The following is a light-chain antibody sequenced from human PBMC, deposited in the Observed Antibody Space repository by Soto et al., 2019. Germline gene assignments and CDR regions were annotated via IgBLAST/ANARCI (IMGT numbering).Light chain of an antibody. V-gene: IGKV1-5*03. CDR1: QTISSW. CDR2: KAS. CDR3: QHSNSYSEA. J-gene: IGKJ1*01. Sequence: DIQMTQSPSTLSGSVGDRVTITCRASQTISSWLAWYQQKPGKAPKLLIYKASTLKSGFPSRFSGSGSGTEFTLTISSLQPDDFATYYCQHSNSYSEAFGQGTKVELK.